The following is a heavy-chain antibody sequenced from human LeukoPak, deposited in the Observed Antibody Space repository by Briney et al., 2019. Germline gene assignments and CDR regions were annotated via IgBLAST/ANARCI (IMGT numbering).Heavy chain of an antibody. Sequence: PGGSLRLSCAASGFTFRKYAMNWVRQAPGKGLEWVSAVSGSGDNTYYADSVKGRFTISRDNSKNTLYLQMSGLRAEDTAVYYCANSRGAVAGAPDYWGQGTLVTVSS. CDR1: GFTFRKYA. CDR2: VSGSGDNT. V-gene: IGHV3-23*01. CDR3: ANSRGAVAGAPDY. D-gene: IGHD6-19*01. J-gene: IGHJ4*02.